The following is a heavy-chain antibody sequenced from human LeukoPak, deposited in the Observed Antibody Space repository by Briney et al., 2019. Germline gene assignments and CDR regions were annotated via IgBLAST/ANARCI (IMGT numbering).Heavy chain of an antibody. Sequence: GGSLRLSCTASGFTFSSYEMNWVRQAPGKGLEWVSYISSSSSTIYYADSVKGRFTISRDNAKNSLYLQMNSLRAEDTAVYYCARETQLQSYYYGMDVWGQGTTVTVSS. V-gene: IGHV3-48*03. CDR3: ARETQLQSYYYGMDV. J-gene: IGHJ6*02. D-gene: IGHD4-11*01. CDR1: GFTFSSYE. CDR2: ISSSSSTI.